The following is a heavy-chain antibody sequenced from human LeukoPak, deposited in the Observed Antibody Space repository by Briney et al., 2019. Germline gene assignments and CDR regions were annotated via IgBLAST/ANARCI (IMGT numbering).Heavy chain of an antibody. Sequence: PGGSLRLSYAASGFTFSSYAMHWVRQAPGKGLEYVSAIISDGGSTYYANSVKGRFTVSRDNSKNTLYLQMGSLRAEDMGVYYCASGDRAAPGTIDYWGQGTLVTVSS. CDR2: IISDGGST. V-gene: IGHV3-64*01. D-gene: IGHD6-13*01. J-gene: IGHJ4*02. CDR1: GFTFSSYA. CDR3: ASGDRAAPGTIDY.